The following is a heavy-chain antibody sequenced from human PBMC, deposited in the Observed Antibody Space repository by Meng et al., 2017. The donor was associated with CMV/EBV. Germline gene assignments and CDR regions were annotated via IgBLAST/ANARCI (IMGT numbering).Heavy chain of an antibody. CDR1: GGSISSSNW. J-gene: IGHJ6*02. CDR2: IYYSGST. D-gene: IGHD5-12*01. V-gene: IGHV4-4*02. Sequence: SETLSLTCAVSGGSISSSNWWSWVRQPPGKGLEWIGEIYYSGSTYYNPSLKSRVTISVDTSKNQFSLKLSSVTAADTAVYYCASYGYSGYYYYGMDVWGQGTTVTVSS. CDR3: ASYGYSGYYYYGMDV.